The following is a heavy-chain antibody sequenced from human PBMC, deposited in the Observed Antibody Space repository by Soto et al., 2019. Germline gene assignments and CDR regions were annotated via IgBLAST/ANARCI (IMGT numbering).Heavy chain of an antibody. CDR3: AHSPTLWFGED. D-gene: IGHD3-10*01. V-gene: IGHV2-5*01. Sequence: QITLKESGPTLVKPTQTLTLTCTFSGFSLSTSGVGVGWIRQPPGKALEWLALIYWNDDKRYSPSLKCRLTITKDTSKNQVLLTLTNMDPVDTATYYRAHSPTLWFGEDWGQRTLVTVSS. CDR1: GFSLSTSGVG. CDR2: IYWNDDK. J-gene: IGHJ4*02.